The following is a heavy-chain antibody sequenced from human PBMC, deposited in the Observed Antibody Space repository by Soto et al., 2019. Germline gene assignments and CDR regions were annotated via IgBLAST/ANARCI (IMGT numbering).Heavy chain of an antibody. CDR3: GGSHRSA. Sequence: GGSLRLSYAASGCTFSGSWMHWVSRVPGKGLVWVPRIRSDGSSTDYADSVKGRFTISRDNAKNTLYLQMNSLTAEDTAVYFCGGSHRSAGGQGSL. CDR2: IRSDGSST. V-gene: IGHV3-74*01. J-gene: IGHJ4*02. D-gene: IGHD1-26*01. CDR1: GCTFSGSW.